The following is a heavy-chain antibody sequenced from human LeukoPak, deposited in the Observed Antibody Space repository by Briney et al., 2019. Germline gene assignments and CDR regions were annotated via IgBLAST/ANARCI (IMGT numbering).Heavy chain of an antibody. CDR3: GRDGYCISTSCWAMYYYYGMDV. D-gene: IGHD2-2*03. J-gene: IGHJ6*04. CDR2: ISSSSSYI. Sequence: GGSLRLSCAASGFTFSSYSMNWVRQAPGKGLEWVSSISSSSSYIYYADSVKGRFTISRDNAKNSLYLQMNSLRAEDTAVYYCGRDGYCISTSCWAMYYYYGMDVWGKGTTVTVSS. CDR1: GFTFSSYS. V-gene: IGHV3-21*01.